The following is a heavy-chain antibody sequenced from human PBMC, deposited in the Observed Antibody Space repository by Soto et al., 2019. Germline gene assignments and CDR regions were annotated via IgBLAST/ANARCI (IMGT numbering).Heavy chain of an antibody. CDR1: GFSLSTSGVG. CDR2: IYWDDDK. Sequence: QITLKESGPTLVKPTQTLTLTCTFSGFSLSTSGVGVGWIRQPPGKALEWLALIYWDDDKRYSPSLKSSLTIXKXXSKNQVVLTRTNMDPVDTATYYCAHRKPSGFAFDIWGQGTMVTVSS. V-gene: IGHV2-5*02. CDR3: AHRKPSGFAFDI. D-gene: IGHD3-3*01. J-gene: IGHJ3*02.